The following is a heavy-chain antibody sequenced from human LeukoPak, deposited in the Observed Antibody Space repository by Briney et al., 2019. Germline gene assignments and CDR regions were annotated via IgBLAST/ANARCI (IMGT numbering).Heavy chain of an antibody. CDR1: GYTFTGYY. J-gene: IGHJ4*02. Sequence: ASVKVSCKASGYTFTGYYMHWVRQAPGQGLEWMGWINPNSGGTNYAQKFQGWVTMTRDTSISTAYMELSRLRSEDTAVYYCARSVSLSTPLDYWGQGTLVTVSS. D-gene: IGHD3-16*01. CDR2: INPNSGGT. CDR3: ARSVSLSTPLDY. V-gene: IGHV1-2*04.